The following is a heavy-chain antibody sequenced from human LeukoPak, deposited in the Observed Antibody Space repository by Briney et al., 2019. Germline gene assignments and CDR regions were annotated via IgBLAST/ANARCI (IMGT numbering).Heavy chain of an antibody. CDR1: GYTFTSYG. V-gene: IGHV1-18*04. D-gene: IGHD3-9*01. Sequence: ASVKVSCKASGYTFTSYGISWVRQAPGQGLEWMGWISAYNGNTNYAQKLQGGVTMTTDTSTSTAYMELRSLRSDDTAVYYCARLYYDILTGYSNFDYWGQGTLVTVSS. CDR2: ISAYNGNT. J-gene: IGHJ4*02. CDR3: ARLYYDILTGYSNFDY.